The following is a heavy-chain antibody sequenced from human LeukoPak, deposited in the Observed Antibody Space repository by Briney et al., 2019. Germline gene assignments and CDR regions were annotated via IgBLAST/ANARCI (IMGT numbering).Heavy chain of an antibody. CDR2: ISSSSRYI. V-gene: IGHV3-21*01. J-gene: IGHJ6*03. D-gene: IGHD1-26*01. CDR3: ARDPYSGSYWNYYYYYMDV. CDR1: GFTFSSYS. Sequence: GGSLRLSCAASGFTFSSYSIYWVRQAPGKGLEWVSSISSSSRYINYADSAKGRFTISRDNAKNSLFLQMNSLRAEDTAVYYCARDPYSGSYWNYYYYYMDVWGKGTTVTISS.